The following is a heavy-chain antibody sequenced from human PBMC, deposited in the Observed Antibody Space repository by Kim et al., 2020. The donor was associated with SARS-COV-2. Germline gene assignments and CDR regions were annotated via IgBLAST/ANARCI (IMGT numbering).Heavy chain of an antibody. V-gene: IGHV3-11*01. CDR1: GFTFSDYY. J-gene: IGHJ6*02. D-gene: IGHD1-26*01. Sequence: GGSLRLSCAASGFTFSDYYMSWIRQAPGKGLEWVSYISSSGSTIYYADSVKGRFTISRDNAKNSLYLQMNSLRAEDTAVYYCARDVVGATKGYYYYGMDVWGQGTTVTVSS. CDR3: ARDVVGATKGYYYYGMDV. CDR2: ISSSGSTI.